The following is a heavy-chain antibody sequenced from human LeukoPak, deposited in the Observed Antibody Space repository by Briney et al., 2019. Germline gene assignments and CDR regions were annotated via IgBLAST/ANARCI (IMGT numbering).Heavy chain of an antibody. D-gene: IGHD2-2*01. CDR2: ISSSSYI. J-gene: IGHJ4*02. Sequence: PGGSLRLTCAASGLTFSSYSMHWVRQAPGKGLEWVSCISSSSYIYYADSVKGRFTISRDNAKNSLYLQMNSLRAEDTAVYYCARDVLDIVVVPAAFDYWGQGTLVTVSS. V-gene: IGHV3-21*01. CDR3: ARDVLDIVVVPAAFDY. CDR1: GLTFSSYS.